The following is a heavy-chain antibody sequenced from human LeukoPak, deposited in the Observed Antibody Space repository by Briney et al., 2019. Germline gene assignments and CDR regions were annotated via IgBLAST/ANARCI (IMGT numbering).Heavy chain of an antibody. V-gene: IGHV4-59*12. J-gene: IGHJ4*02. CDR3: ARAVEVVAAPYFDY. D-gene: IGHD2-15*01. CDR1: GGSINNYY. CDR2: IYHSGST. Sequence: PSETLSLTCTVSGGSINNYYWSWIRQPPGKGLEWIGYIYHSGSTYYNPSLKSRVTISVDRSKNQFSLKLSSVTAADTAVYYCARAVEVVAAPYFDYWGQGTLVTVSS.